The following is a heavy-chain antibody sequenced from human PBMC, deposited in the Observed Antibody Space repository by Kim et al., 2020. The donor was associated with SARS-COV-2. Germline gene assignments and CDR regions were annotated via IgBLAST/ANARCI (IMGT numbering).Heavy chain of an antibody. CDR3: AREDYYGSGSSNALDY. V-gene: IGHV1-2*04. CDR1: GYTFTGYY. D-gene: IGHD3-10*01. Sequence: ASVKVSCKASGYTFTGYYMHWVRQAPGQGLEWMGWINPNSGGTNYAQKFQGWITMTRDTSISTAYMELSRLRSDDTAVYYCAREDYYGSGSSNALDYWGQGTLVTVSS. CDR2: INPNSGGT. J-gene: IGHJ4*02.